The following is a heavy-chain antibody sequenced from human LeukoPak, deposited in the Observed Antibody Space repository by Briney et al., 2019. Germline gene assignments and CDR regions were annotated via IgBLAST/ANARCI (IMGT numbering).Heavy chain of an antibody. V-gene: IGHV3-33*01. D-gene: IGHD2-15*01. CDR3: ARQGYCSGGSCSLDY. Sequence: GGFLRLSCAASGFTFSSYGMHWVRQAPGKGLEWVAVIWYDGSNKYYADSVKGRFTISRDNSKNTLYLQMNSLRAEDTAVYYCARQGYCSGGSCSLDYWGQGTLVTVSS. CDR1: GFTFSSYG. CDR2: IWYDGSNK. J-gene: IGHJ4*02.